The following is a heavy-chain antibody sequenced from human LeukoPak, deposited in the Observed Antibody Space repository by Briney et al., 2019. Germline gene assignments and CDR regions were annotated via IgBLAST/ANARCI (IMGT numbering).Heavy chain of an antibody. V-gene: IGHV3-30-3*01. CDR3: SRDLAAGGYSQGD. CDR1: GFTFSGYA. Sequence: GGTLRLSCAASGFTFSGYAMHWVRQAPGKGLEGVALISYDESHKYYADSVKGRFTISRDNSRNTLYLQMNSLRAEDTAVYYCSRDLAAGGYSQGDWGQGTLVTVSS. D-gene: IGHD5-18*01. CDR2: ISYDESHK. J-gene: IGHJ4*02.